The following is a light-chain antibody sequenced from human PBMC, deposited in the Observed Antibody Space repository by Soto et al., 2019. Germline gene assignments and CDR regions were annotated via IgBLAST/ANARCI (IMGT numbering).Light chain of an antibody. CDR1: QSISSY. J-gene: IGKJ1*01. CDR3: QQSYSTPPWT. CDR2: AAS. Sequence: DINMNKAPSYLCSSFRDRATITCRASQSISSYLNWYQQKPGKAPKLLGSAASSLQSGAPSRFSGIGSGTDFTLTISSLQTEDFATYYCQQSYSTPPWTFCQGTKVDIK. V-gene: IGKV1-39*01.